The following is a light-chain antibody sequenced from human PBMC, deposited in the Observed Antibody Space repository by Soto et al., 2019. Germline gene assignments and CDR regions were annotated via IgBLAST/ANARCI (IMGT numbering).Light chain of an antibody. V-gene: IGLV2-8*01. CDR2: EVT. Sequence: QSVLTLPPSASGSPGQSVTISCTGTSSDVGGYNYVSWYQQYPGRAPKLMIYEVTKRPSGVPDRFSGSKSGNTASLTVSGLQAEDEADYYCSSYAASNNFYFVFGGGTKL. J-gene: IGLJ3*02. CDR3: SSYAASNNFYFV. CDR1: SSDVGGYNY.